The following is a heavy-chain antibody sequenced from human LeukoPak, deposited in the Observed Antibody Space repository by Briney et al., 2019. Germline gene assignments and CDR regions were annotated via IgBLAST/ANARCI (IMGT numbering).Heavy chain of an antibody. D-gene: IGHD3-16*01. Sequence: AASVKVSCKATGYKFTDDYMQGVRQAAGLGVEWMGWINPDSGFANYAQKLQGRITITRDTSISTVYLELSRLKSDDTAVYYCAPTRKAYSADWTAWGQGTLVTVSS. CDR1: GYKFTDDY. CDR2: INPDSGFA. J-gene: IGHJ5*02. CDR3: APTRKAYSADWTA. V-gene: IGHV1-2*02.